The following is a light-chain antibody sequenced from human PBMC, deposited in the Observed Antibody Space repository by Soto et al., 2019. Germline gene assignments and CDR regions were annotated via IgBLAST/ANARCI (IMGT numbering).Light chain of an antibody. Sequence: QFALTQPASVSGSPGQSITISCTGTSSDVGYYNYVSWYQQHPGKAPKLMFYDVSNRPSGVSYRFSGSKSGSTASLTISGLQAEDEADYYCSSYTTSGTLYVFGTGTKVTVL. CDR2: DVS. V-gene: IGLV2-14*01. CDR1: SSDVGYYNY. J-gene: IGLJ1*01. CDR3: SSYTTSGTLYV.